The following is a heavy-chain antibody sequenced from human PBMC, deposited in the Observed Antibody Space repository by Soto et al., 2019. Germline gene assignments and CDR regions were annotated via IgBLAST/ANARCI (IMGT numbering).Heavy chain of an antibody. V-gene: IGHV5-51*01. CDR1: GYSFMRYW. Sequence: GERLKMTFEPSGYSFMRYWIGWVRQMPGKGLEWMGISYPGCSDTRYSASFQGQVTISTDKPITTASLQWSSLKASDTAMYYCARSMLYDPPTYYCYCIGVCGHVTTVPVPS. CDR3: ARSMLYDPPTYYCYCIGV. CDR2: SYPGCSDT. D-gene: IGHD2-8*01. J-gene: IGHJ6*01.